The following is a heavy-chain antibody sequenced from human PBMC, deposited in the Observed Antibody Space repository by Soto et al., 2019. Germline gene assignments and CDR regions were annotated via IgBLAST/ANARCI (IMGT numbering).Heavy chain of an antibody. J-gene: IGHJ4*02. CDR3: ARDVGTTGFDY. Sequence: QVQLVQSGAEVKKPGASVKVSCKASGYTFTTYAIHWVRQAPGHRLEWMGWINPGTGKAQYSQNFQGGLTITRDTSATTAYIELSSLRSEDTAIYYCARDVGTTGFDYWGQGTLVTVSS. CDR1: GYTFTTYA. D-gene: IGHD1-1*01. CDR2: INPGTGKA. V-gene: IGHV1-3*01.